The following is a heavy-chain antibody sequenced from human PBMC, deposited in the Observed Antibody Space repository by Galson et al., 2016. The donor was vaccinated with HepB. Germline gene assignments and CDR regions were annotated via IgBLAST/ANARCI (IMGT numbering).Heavy chain of an antibody. D-gene: IGHD4-17*01. J-gene: IGHJ6*04. CDR2: TYYRSRWGWDQ. CDR1: GDSVSSNSVT. V-gene: IGHV6-1*01. Sequence: CAISGDSVSSNSVTWNWIRQSPSRGLEWLGRTYYRSRWGWDQDYAISVKSRISINPDTSGNQFSLQLRSVTPEDTAVYYFARATDYGDYANGMDVWDKGTMVTGSS. CDR3: ARATDYGDYANGMDV.